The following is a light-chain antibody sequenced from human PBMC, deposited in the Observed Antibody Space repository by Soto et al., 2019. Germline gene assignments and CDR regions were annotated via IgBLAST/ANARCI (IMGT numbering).Light chain of an antibody. J-gene: IGKJ1*01. V-gene: IGKV3-15*01. CDR1: QSVSSN. Sequence: EIVMTQSPATLSVSPGERATLSCRASQSVSSNLAWYQQKPGQAPRLLIYGASTRATGIPARFSGSGSGTEFTLTISSLQSEDFAVYYCQRYNNWPRTFG. CDR3: QRYNNWPRT. CDR2: GAS.